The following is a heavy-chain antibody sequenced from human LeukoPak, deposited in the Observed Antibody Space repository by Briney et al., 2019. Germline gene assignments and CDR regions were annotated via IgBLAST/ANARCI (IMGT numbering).Heavy chain of an antibody. J-gene: IGHJ4*02. Sequence: ASVKVSCKASGGTFSSYAINWVRQATGQGLEWMGWMNPNSGNTGYAQKFQGRVTITRNTSISTAYMELSSLRSEDTAVYYCAPLLDYYDSSGYFDYWGQGTLVTVSS. CDR2: MNPNSGNT. V-gene: IGHV1-8*03. D-gene: IGHD3-22*01. CDR3: APLLDYYDSSGYFDY. CDR1: GGTFSSYA.